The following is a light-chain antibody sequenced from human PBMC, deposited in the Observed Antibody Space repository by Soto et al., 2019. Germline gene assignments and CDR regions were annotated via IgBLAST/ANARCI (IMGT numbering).Light chain of an antibody. J-gene: IGKJ1*01. CDR2: GAS. CDR3: PQYGSCPGT. V-gene: IGKV3-20*01. Sequence: EIVLTQSPGTLSLSPGERATLSCRASQSVSSSYLAWYQQKPGQAPRLLIYGASSRATGIPDRFSGSGSGKDFPRTIRSLEPDGVPADYCPQYGSCPGTVGHGSKVEIK. CDR1: QSVSSSY.